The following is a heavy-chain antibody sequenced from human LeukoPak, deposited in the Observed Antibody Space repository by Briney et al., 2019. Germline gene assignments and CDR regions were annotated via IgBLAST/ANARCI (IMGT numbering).Heavy chain of an antibody. CDR1: GFTFSSYS. V-gene: IGHV3-21*01. D-gene: IGHD4-17*01. Sequence: TGGSLRLSCAASGFTFSSYSMNWVRQAPGKGLEWVSSISSSSSYIYYADSVKGRFTISRDNANNSLYLQMNSLRAEDTAVYYCARERIYGDYVDAFDIRGQGTMVTVSS. CDR3: ARERIYGDYVDAFDI. CDR2: ISSSSSYI. J-gene: IGHJ3*02.